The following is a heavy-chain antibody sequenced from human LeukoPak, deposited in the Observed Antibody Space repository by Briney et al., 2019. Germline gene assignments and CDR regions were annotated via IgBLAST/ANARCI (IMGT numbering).Heavy chain of an antibody. CDR3: AISAVAGSLGY. Sequence: GGSLRLSCAASGFTFSSYVMNWVRQAPGKGLEWVSAISGSGGSTYYADSVKGRFTISRDNSKNKLYLKRNSLRAEDTAVYYCAISAVAGSLGYWGQGTLVTVSS. J-gene: IGHJ4*02. CDR2: ISGSGGST. D-gene: IGHD6-19*01. CDR1: GFTFSSYV. V-gene: IGHV3-23*01.